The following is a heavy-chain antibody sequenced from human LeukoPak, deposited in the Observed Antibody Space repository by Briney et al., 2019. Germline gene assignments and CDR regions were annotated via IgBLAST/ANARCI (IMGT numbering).Heavy chain of an antibody. J-gene: IGHJ4*02. CDR3: ARVRDGYKMEYYFDY. CDR2: ISAYNGNT. V-gene: IGHV1-18*01. Sequence: ASVKVSCKASGYTFTSYGISWVRQAPGQGLEWMGWISAYNGNTNYAQKLQGRVTMTTDTSTSTAYMELRSLRSDDTAVYYCARVRDGYKMEYYFDYWGQGTLVTVSS. D-gene: IGHD5-12*01. CDR1: GYTFTSYG.